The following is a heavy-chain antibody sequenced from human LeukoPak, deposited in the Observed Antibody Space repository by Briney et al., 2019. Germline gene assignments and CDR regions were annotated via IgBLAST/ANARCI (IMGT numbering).Heavy chain of an antibody. CDR3: ARGGPYYYYYGMDV. Sequence: SETLSLTCAVYGGSYSGYYWSWIRQPPGKGLEWIGEINHSGSTNYNPSLKSRVTISVDTSKNQFSLKLSSVTAADTAVYYCARGGPYYYYYGMDVWGQGTTVTVSS. CDR2: INHSGST. J-gene: IGHJ6*02. V-gene: IGHV4-34*01. CDR1: GGSYSGYY.